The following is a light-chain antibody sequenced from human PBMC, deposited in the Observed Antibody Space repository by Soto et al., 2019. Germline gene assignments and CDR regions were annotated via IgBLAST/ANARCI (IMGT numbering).Light chain of an antibody. CDR2: SNN. J-gene: IGLJ1*01. Sequence: QAVVTQPPSASGTPEQRVTISCSGSSSNIGSHTVTWYQQLPGTAPKLLIYSNNQRPSGVPDRFSGSKSGTSASLAISGLQSEDEADYYCAAWDDSLNGRVFGTGTKLTVL. CDR3: AAWDDSLNGRV. V-gene: IGLV1-44*01. CDR1: SSNIGSHT.